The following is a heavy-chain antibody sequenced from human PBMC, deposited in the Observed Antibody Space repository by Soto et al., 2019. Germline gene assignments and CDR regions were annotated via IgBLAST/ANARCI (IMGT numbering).Heavy chain of an antibody. CDR1: GFTFSSYS. Sequence: GGSLRLSCAASGFTFSSYSMNWVRQAPGKGLEWVSYISSSSSTIYYADSVKGRFTISKDNAKNSLYLQMNSLRDEDTAVYYWAGVSAQQLELDYWGQGTLVTVSS. J-gene: IGHJ4*02. V-gene: IGHV3-48*02. CDR3: AGVSAQQLELDY. D-gene: IGHD6-13*01. CDR2: ISSSSSTI.